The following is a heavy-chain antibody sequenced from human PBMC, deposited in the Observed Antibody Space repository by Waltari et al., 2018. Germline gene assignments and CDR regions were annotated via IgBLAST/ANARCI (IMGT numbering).Heavy chain of an antibody. V-gene: IGHV4-59*01. CDR3: ARDTSSYSGYDYGAFDI. CDR1: GGSISSYY. Sequence: QVQLQESGPGLVKPSETLSLTCTVSGGSISSYYWSWIRQPPGKGLEWIGYIYYSGSTNYNPSLKSRVTISVDTSKNQFSLKLSSVTAADTAVYYCARDTSSYSGYDYGAFDIWGQGTMVTVSS. J-gene: IGHJ3*02. CDR2: IYYSGST. D-gene: IGHD5-12*01.